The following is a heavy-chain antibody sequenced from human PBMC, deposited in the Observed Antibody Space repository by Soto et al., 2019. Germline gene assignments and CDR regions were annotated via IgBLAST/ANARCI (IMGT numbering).Heavy chain of an antibody. V-gene: IGHV3-23*01. CDR3: AKDRLYCSSTSCYPITGVDY. Sequence: GGSLRLSCAASGFTFSSYAMSWVRQAPGKGLEWVSAISGSGGSTYYADSVKGRFTISRDNSKNTLYLQMNSLRAEDTAVYYCAKDRLYCSSTSCYPITGVDYWGQGTLVTVSS. CDR1: GFTFSSYA. CDR2: ISGSGGST. D-gene: IGHD2-2*01. J-gene: IGHJ4*02.